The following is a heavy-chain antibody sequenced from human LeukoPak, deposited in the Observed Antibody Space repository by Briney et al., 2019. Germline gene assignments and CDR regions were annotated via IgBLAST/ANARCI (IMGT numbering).Heavy chain of an antibody. CDR2: ISYSGSA. CDR3: ARATGYYFDY. CDR1: GGSISSYY. D-gene: IGHD1-14*01. Sequence: SETLSLTCTVSGGSISSYYWSWIRQPPGRALEWIAYISYSGSADYNPSLKSRVTISVDTSKNQFSLKLSSVTAADTAVYYCARATGYYFDYWGQGTLVTVSS. J-gene: IGHJ4*02. V-gene: IGHV4-59*01.